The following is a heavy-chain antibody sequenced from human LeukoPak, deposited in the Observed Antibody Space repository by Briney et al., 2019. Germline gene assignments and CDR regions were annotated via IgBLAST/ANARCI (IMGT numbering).Heavy chain of an antibody. Sequence: PSETLSLTCAVYGGSFSGYYWSWIRQPPGKGLEWIGEINHSGSTNYNPSLKSRVTISVDTSKNQFSLKLSSVTAADTAVYYCARDQYDFWSGAEDYYYYYMDVWGKGTTVTVSS. J-gene: IGHJ6*03. CDR2: INHSGST. CDR3: ARDQYDFWSGAEDYYYYYMDV. CDR1: GGSFSGYY. V-gene: IGHV4-34*01. D-gene: IGHD3-3*01.